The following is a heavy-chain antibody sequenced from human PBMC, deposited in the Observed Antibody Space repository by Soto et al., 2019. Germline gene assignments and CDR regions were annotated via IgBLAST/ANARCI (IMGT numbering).Heavy chain of an antibody. CDR2: VYHNGLT. CDR1: GDSIITNYW. Sequence: SETLSLTCAASGDSIITNYWWSWVRQPPGKGLEWIGEVYHNGLTNYNPSLKSRVTMSVDTSNNQFSLKMTSVTAADTAIYYCARDAAVPGESDRFDYWGQGTLVTVSS. V-gene: IGHV4-4*02. J-gene: IGHJ4*02. CDR3: ARDAAVPGESDRFDY. D-gene: IGHD6-19*01.